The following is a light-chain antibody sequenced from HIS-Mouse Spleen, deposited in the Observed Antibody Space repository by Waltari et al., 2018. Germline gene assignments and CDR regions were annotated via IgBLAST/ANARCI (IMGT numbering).Light chain of an antibody. CDR2: EGS. CDR3: CSYAGSSTYVV. Sequence: QSALTQPASVSGSPGQSITISCTGTRSDVGSYNLVSWYQQHPGKAPKLMIYEGSKRPSGVSNRFSGSKSANKASLTISGLQAEDEADYYCCSYAGSSTYVVFGGGTKLTVL. J-gene: IGLJ2*01. CDR1: RSDVGSYNL. V-gene: IGLV2-23*01.